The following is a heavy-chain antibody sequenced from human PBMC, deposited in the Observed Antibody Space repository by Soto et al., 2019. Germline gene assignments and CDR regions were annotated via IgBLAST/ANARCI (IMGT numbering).Heavy chain of an antibody. J-gene: IGHJ4*02. CDR2: TSFDGSSG. Sequence: QVQLVESGGGVAKPGRSLGPSVAASGFTFSSPGINWVGQVPGKGLEWVAVTSFDGSSGYYADSVRGRFTISRDNSNNTLYLQMNSLRAEDTAVYYCAKSPPAVAGYFDYWGQGTLVTVSS. D-gene: IGHD6-19*01. CDR3: AKSPPAVAGYFDY. CDR1: GFTFSSPG. V-gene: IGHV3-30*18.